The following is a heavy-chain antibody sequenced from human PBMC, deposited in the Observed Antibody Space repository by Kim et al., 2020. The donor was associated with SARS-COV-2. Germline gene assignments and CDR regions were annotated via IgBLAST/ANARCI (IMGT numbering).Heavy chain of an antibody. CDR3: AKRLKGTYYFDY. CDR2: ISVTGTTT. Sequence: GGSLRLSCAASGFAFGSYVMTWVRQAPGKGLQWLSAISVTGTTTNYADSVKGRFTISRDNSKNTLYLQMNSLRAEDTAVYYCAKRLKGTYYFDYWGQGTLVTVSS. J-gene: IGHJ4*02. D-gene: IGHD3-10*01. CDR1: GFAFGSYV. V-gene: IGHV3-23*01.